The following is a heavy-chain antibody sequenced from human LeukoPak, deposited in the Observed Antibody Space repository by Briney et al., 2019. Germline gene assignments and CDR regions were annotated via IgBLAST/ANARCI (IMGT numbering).Heavy chain of an antibody. CDR1: GYTFTSYD. CDR2: MNPNSGNT. J-gene: IGHJ6*03. D-gene: IGHD6-13*01. Sequence: ASVKVSCRASGYTFTSYDINWVRQATGQGLEWMGWMNPNSGNTGYAQKFQGRVTMTRNTSISTAYMELSSLRSEDTAVYYCARGAPYSSSWYPMPIYYYYYMDVWGKGTTVTISS. CDR3: ARGAPYSSSWYPMPIYYYYYMDV. V-gene: IGHV1-8*01.